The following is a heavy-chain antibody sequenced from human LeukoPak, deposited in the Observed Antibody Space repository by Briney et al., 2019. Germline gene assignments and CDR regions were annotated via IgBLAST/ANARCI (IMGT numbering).Heavy chain of an antibody. Sequence: PSETLSLTCTVSSGSISGYYWSWIRQPPGKGLEWIGYIYNSGSTNYNPPLTNYNPSLKSRVTITLDMSKNQFSPKLTSVTAADTAVYYCASGSYYSLDFWGRGTLVTVSS. CDR1: SGSISGYY. V-gene: IGHV4-59*01. CDR2: IYNSGSTNYNPPLT. D-gene: IGHD1-26*01. J-gene: IGHJ4*02. CDR3: ASGSYYSLDF.